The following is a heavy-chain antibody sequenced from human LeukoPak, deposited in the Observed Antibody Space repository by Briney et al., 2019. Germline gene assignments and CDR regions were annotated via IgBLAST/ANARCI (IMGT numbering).Heavy chain of an antibody. CDR1: GYTFTSYG. CDR3: ARDRTIFGVVIIAGY. J-gene: IGHJ4*02. V-gene: IGHV1-18*01. Sequence: ASVKVSCKASGYTFTSYGISWVRQAPGQGLEWMGWISAYNGNTKYAQKLQGRVTMTTDTSTSTAYMELRSLRSDDTAVYYCARDRTIFGVVIIAGYWGQGTLVTVSS. D-gene: IGHD3-3*01. CDR2: ISAYNGNT.